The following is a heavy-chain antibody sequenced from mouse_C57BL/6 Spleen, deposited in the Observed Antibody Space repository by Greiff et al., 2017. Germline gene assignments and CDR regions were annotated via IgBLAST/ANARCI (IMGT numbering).Heavy chain of an antibody. CDR1: GFTFSSYG. D-gene: IGHD4-1*01. J-gene: IGHJ4*01. V-gene: IGHV5-6*01. CDR3: ARQRTGYYAMDY. CDR2: ISSGGSYT. Sequence: EVQVVESGGDLVKPGGSLKLSCAASGFTFSSYGMSWVRQTPDKRLEWVATISSGGSYTYYPDSVKGRFTISRDNAKNTLYLQMSRLKSDDTAMYYCARQRTGYYAMDYWGQGTSVTVAS.